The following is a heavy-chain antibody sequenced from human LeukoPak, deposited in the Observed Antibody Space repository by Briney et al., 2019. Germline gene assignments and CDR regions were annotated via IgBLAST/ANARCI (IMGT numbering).Heavy chain of an antibody. CDR2: VYHSGSP. J-gene: IGHJ3*02. Sequence: SETLSLTCTVSGGSISSDNNYWAWIRQPPGKGLEWIGSVYHSGSPNYSPSLKSRLTIFVDTSKNQFSLKLSSVTAADTAVYYCARHGSVTITFDIWGQGTMVTVSS. CDR3: ARHGSVTITFDI. V-gene: IGHV4-39*01. D-gene: IGHD4-17*01. CDR1: GGSISSDNNY.